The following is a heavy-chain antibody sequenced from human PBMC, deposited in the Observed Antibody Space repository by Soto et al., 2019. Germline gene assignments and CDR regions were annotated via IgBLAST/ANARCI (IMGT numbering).Heavy chain of an antibody. CDR2: IYWDDDK. CDR3: APTYYYDSSGYYYVHP. CDR1: GFSLSTSGVG. D-gene: IGHD3-22*01. Sequence: QITLKESGPTLVKPTQTLTLTCTFSGFSLSTSGVGVGWIRQPPGKALEWLALIYWDDDKRYSPSLKSRLTITKDTSKHQVVLTMTNMDPVDTATYYCAPTYYYDSSGYYYVHPWGQGTLVTVSS. V-gene: IGHV2-5*02. J-gene: IGHJ5*02.